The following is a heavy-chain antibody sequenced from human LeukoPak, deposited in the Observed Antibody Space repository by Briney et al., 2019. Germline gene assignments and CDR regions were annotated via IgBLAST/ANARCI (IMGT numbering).Heavy chain of an antibody. J-gene: IGHJ6*03. CDR1: GFTFDDYG. CDR3: ARRAICYDSSGYSPNYYYYMDV. Sequence: PGGSLRLSCAVSGFTFDDYGMSWVRQAPGKGLEWGSGINWNVGSTGYADPVKGRFTIPRDNAKNSLYLQMNSLRAEDTALYYCARRAICYDSSGYSPNYYYYMDVWGKGTTVTVSS. CDR2: INWNVGST. V-gene: IGHV3-20*04. D-gene: IGHD3-22*01.